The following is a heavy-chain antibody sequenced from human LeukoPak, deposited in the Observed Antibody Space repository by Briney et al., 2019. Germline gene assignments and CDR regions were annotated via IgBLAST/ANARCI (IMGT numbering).Heavy chain of an antibody. CDR3: ARGSPYSSSFCFDY. CDR2: IYYSGST. V-gene: IGHV4-59*01. D-gene: IGHD6-6*01. Sequence: SETLSLTCTVSGGSISSYYWRWIRQPPGKGLEWIRYIYYSGSTNYNPSLKSRVTISVDTSKNQFSLKLSSVTAADTAVYYCARGSPYSSSFCFDYWGQGTLVTVSS. CDR1: GGSISSYY. J-gene: IGHJ4*02.